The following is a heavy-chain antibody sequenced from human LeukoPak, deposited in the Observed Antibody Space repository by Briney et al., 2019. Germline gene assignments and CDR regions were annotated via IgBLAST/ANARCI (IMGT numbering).Heavy chain of an antibody. CDR1: GFTFSNHG. Sequence: PGGSLRLSCAASGFTFSNHGMNWVRQAPGKGLEWVLGISPSGDITYYADSVKGRFTISRDNSKNTLYLEVISLTAEDTAVYYCAKDDAWLRFGEWSQGTLVTVSS. J-gene: IGHJ4*02. D-gene: IGHD3-10*01. V-gene: IGHV3-23*01. CDR3: AKDDAWLRFGE. CDR2: ISPSGDIT.